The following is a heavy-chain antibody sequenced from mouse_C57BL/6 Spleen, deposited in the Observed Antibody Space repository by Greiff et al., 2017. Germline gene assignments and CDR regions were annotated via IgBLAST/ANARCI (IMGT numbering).Heavy chain of an antibody. CDR3: TRGLRRYFDY. D-gene: IGHD2-4*01. J-gene: IGHJ2*01. CDR1: GFNIKDDY. Sequence: EVQLKESGAELVRPGASVKLSCTASGFNIKDDYMHWVKQRPEQGLEWIGWIDPENGDTEYASKFQGKATITADTSSNTAYLQLSSLTSEDTAVYYCTRGLRRYFDYWGQGTTLTVSS. V-gene: IGHV14-4*01. CDR2: IDPENGDT.